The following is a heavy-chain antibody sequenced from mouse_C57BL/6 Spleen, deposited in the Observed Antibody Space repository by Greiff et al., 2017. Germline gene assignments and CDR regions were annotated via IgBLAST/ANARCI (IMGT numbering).Heavy chain of an antibody. Sequence: QVQLQQPGAELVRPGSSVKLSCKASGYTFTSYWMHWVKQRPIQGLEWIGNIDPSDSETHYNQKFKDKATLTVDKSSSTAYMQLSSLTSADSAVYDCARVYDYDGDYYAMDYWGQGTSVTVSS. D-gene: IGHD2-4*01. V-gene: IGHV1-52*01. CDR3: ARVYDYDGDYYAMDY. J-gene: IGHJ4*01. CDR1: GYTFTSYW. CDR2: IDPSDSET.